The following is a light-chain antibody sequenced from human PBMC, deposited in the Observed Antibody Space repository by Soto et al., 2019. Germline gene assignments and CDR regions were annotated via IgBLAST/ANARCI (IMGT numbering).Light chain of an antibody. V-gene: IGKV3-15*01. CDR1: QSISSD. J-gene: IGKJ1*01. CDR2: GAS. CDR3: QQYHHWPPGT. Sequence: DIIMTQSPATLSVSPGERATLSCRASQSISSDLAWYQQKPGQAPRLLIYGASTRATGIPARFSGSGSGTEFTLTIISLQSEDFAVYYCQQYHHWPPGTFGQGTKVEIK.